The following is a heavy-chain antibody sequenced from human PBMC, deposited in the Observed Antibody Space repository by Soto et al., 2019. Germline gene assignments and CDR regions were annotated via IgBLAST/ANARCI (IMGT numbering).Heavy chain of an antibody. CDR1: GGSISNYY. J-gene: IGHJ6*02. Sequence: QVQLQESGPGLVKPSETLSLTCTVSGGSISNYYWSWIRQPPGKGLEWIGYIYYSGSTNYNPSLKSRVTISVVTSKNQFSLKLNSVTAADTAVYYCARVNYGNYYYYYGMDVWGQGTTVTVSS. CDR3: ARVNYGNYYYYYGMDV. D-gene: IGHD4-17*01. CDR2: IYYSGST. V-gene: IGHV4-59*01.